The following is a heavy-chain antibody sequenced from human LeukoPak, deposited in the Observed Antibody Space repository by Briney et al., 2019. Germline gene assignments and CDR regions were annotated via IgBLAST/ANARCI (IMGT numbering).Heavy chain of an antibody. CDR1: GGSFSGYY. D-gene: IGHD3-22*01. Sequence: SETLSLTCAVYGGSFSGYYWSWIRQPPGKGLEWIGEINHSGSTNYNPSLKSRVTISVDTSKNQFSLKLSSVTAADTAVYYCARDLHYYDSSGYRKVGAFDIWGQGTMVTVSS. CDR2: INHSGST. V-gene: IGHV4-34*01. J-gene: IGHJ3*02. CDR3: ARDLHYYDSSGYRKVGAFDI.